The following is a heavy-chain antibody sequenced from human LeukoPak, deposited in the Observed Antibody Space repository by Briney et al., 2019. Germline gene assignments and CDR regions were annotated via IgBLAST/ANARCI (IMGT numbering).Heavy chain of an antibody. CDR3: ARVGNTAMDY. V-gene: IGHV1-18*04. D-gene: IGHD5-18*01. CDR2: VSAYNGNT. J-gene: IGHJ4*02. CDR1: GYTFTGYY. Sequence: GASVKVSCKASGYTFTGYYVHWVRQAPGQGLEWMGWVSAYNGNTNYAQKLQGRVTMTTDTSTSTAYMELRSLRSDDTAVYYCARVGNTAMDYWGQGTLVTVSS.